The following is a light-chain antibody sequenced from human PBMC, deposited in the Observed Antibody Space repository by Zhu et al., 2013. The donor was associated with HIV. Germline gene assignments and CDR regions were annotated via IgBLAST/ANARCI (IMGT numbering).Light chain of an antibody. J-gene: IGKJ3*01. V-gene: IGKV1-8*01. CDR3: QQTKSYPFS. Sequence: AIRMTQSPSSLSASTGDRVTITCRASQGISSYLAWYQQKPGRAPKLLIYGASTLHSGVPLRFRGSGSGTEFALTVYGLQPEDSATYYCQQTKSYPFSFGPGTKVDVK. CDR2: GAS. CDR1: QGISSY.